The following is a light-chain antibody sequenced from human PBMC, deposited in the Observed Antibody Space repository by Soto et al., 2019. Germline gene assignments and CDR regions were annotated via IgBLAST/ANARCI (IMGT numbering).Light chain of an antibody. Sequence: DIQMTQSPSSVSASVGDRVSITCRASQAISTWLAWYQQKPGKAPKLLIYAASNLQTGVPSRFSGSGSGTDFTLTISSLQPEDFATYYCQQANSFPRTFGQGTKVEIK. V-gene: IGKV1D-12*01. CDR1: QAISTW. J-gene: IGKJ1*01. CDR3: QQANSFPRT. CDR2: AAS.